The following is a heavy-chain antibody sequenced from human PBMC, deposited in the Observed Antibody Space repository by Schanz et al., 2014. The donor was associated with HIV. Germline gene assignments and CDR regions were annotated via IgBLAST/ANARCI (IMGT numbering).Heavy chain of an antibody. D-gene: IGHD1-7*01. CDR3: AKDRITGTTGVPYYYYGMDV. J-gene: IGHJ6*02. V-gene: IGHV3-23*04. Sequence: VQLVESGGGLVKPGGSLRLSCAASRFTFSDYHMNWIRQAPGKGLEWVSAISGSSITYSADSVKGRFTISRDNSKNTLYLQMNSLRAEDTAVYYCAKDRITGTTGVPYYYYGMDVWGQGTTVTVSS. CDR1: RFTFSDYH. CDR2: ISGSSIT.